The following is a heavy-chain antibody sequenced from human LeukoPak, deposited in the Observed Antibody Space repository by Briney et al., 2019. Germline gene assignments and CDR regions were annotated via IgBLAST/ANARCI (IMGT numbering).Heavy chain of an antibody. J-gene: IGHJ4*02. CDR3: ARLHSSGSLAEPFDY. CDR2: ISAGNGNT. Sequence: ASVRVSCTASGYTFTSYAMHCVREAPGQRLEWMGWISAGNGNTKYSQKFQGRVTITRDTSASTAYIELSSLRSEDTALYYCARLHSSGSLAEPFDYLGQGALVTVSS. D-gene: IGHD3-10*01. CDR1: GYTFTSYA. V-gene: IGHV1-3*01.